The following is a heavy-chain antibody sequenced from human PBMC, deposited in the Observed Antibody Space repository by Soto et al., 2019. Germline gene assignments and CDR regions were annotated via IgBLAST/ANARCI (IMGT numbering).Heavy chain of an antibody. CDR2: IDPSDSYT. D-gene: IGHD5-12*01. Sequence: PGESLKISCKGSGYSFTSYWISWVRQMPGKGLEWVGRIDPSDSYTNYSPSFRGHVTISADKSISTAYLQWSSLKASDTAMYYCARLAMATRRGYYGMDVWGQGTTVTVSS. CDR1: GYSFTSYW. V-gene: IGHV5-10-1*01. J-gene: IGHJ6*02. CDR3: ARLAMATRRGYYGMDV.